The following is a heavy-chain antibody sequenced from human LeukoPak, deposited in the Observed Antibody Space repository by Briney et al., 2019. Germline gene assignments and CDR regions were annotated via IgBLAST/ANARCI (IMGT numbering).Heavy chain of an antibody. D-gene: IGHD3-16*01. Sequence: ASVNVSCKSSGHTFTTYGITWVRQAPGQGLEWMGWISTDNGDTNYAQKLQGRVTMTTDTSTSTAYMELRSLRSDDTAVYYCAREGLGELTLDYWGQGTLVTVSS. CDR3: AREGLGELTLDY. J-gene: IGHJ4*02. CDR1: GHTFTTYG. V-gene: IGHV1-18*01. CDR2: ISTDNGDT.